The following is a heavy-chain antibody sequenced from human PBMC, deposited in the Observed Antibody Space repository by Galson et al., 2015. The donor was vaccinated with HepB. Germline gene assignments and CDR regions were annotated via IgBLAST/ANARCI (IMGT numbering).Heavy chain of an antibody. CDR2: IKKDGIEK. V-gene: IGHV3-7*01. CDR3: ARIGYLGQLDYYYYYMDV. Sequence: SLRLSCAASGFTYSKYWMSWVRQAPGKGLEWVANIKKDGIEKYYVDSVKGRFTISRDNAKNSLYLQMNSLRAEDTAVYYCARIGYLGQLDYYYYYMDVWGKGTTVTVSS. D-gene: IGHD6-6*01. J-gene: IGHJ6*03. CDR1: GFTYSKYW.